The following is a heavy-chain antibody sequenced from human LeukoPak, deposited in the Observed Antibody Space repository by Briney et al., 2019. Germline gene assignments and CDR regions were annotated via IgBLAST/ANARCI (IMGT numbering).Heavy chain of an antibody. Sequence: ASVKVSCKASGYTFTGYYMHWVRQAPGQGLEWMGWINPNSGGTNHAQKFQGRVTMTRDTSISTAYMELSRLRSDDTAVYYCARGGTVATFEYWGQGTLVTVSS. J-gene: IGHJ4*02. CDR1: GYTFTGYY. CDR2: INPNSGGT. V-gene: IGHV1-2*02. D-gene: IGHD5-12*01. CDR3: ARGGTVATFEY.